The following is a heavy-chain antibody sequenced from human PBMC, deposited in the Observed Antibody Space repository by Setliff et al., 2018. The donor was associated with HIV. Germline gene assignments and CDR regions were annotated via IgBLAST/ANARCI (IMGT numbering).Heavy chain of an antibody. CDR2: IITILGGVT. CDR3: ARGNLLLWFGELQREAFDP. Sequence: SVKVSCKTSGGSFNTYSISWVRQAPGQGLEWMGGIITILGGVTKYAQKFQGRVTITADESTNTAYMELSSLRSEDTAVYYCARGNLLLWFGELQREAFDPWGQGTLVTVSS. J-gene: IGHJ5*02. CDR1: GGSFNTYS. D-gene: IGHD3-10*01. V-gene: IGHV1-69*10.